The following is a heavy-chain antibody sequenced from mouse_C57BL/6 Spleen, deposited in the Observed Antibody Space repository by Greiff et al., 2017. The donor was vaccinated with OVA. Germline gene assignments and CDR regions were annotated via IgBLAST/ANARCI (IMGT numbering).Heavy chain of an antibody. CDR3: ARYPIYYGNYWFAY. CDR2: INPNNGGT. Sequence: VQLQQSGPELVKPGASVKMSCKASGYTFTDYNMHWVKQSHGKSLEWIGYINPNNGGTSYNQKFKGKATLTVNKSSSPAYMELRSLTSEDSAVYYCARYPIYYGNYWFAYWGQGTLVTVSA. V-gene: IGHV1-22*01. D-gene: IGHD2-1*01. CDR1: GYTFTDYN. J-gene: IGHJ3*01.